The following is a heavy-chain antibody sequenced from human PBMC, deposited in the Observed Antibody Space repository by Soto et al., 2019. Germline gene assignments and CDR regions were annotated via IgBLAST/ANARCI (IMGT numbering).Heavy chain of an antibody. Sequence: QVQLVESGGGVVQPGRSLRLSCAASGSTFRNYGMHWVRQAPGKGLEWVAVSSYDGSNEYYADSVKGRFIISRDDSKNTLYLQMNSLREEDTAVYYCAKAWEHQPIRGWFDPWGQGTLVAVSP. CDR3: AKAWEHQPIRGWFDP. CDR1: GSTFRNYG. J-gene: IGHJ5*02. V-gene: IGHV3-30*18. CDR2: SSYDGSNE. D-gene: IGHD1-26*01.